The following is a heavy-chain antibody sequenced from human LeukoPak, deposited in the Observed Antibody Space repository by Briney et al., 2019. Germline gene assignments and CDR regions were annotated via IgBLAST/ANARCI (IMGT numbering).Heavy chain of an antibody. J-gene: IGHJ6*03. CDR3: ARDRPNYSGYDYYYYYMDV. D-gene: IGHD5-12*01. CDR1: GFTVSRNY. CDR2: INHSGST. V-gene: IGHV4-34*01. Sequence: GSLRLSCAASGFTVSRNYMSWIRQPPGKGLEWIGEINHSGSTNYNPSLKSRVTISVDTSKNQFSLKLSSVTAADTAVYYCARDRPNYSGYDYYYYYMDVWGKGTTVTISS.